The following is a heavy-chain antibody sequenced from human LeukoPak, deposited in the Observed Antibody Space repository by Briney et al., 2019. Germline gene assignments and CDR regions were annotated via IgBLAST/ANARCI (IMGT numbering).Heavy chain of an antibody. CDR2: ISYDGSNK. D-gene: IGHD3-10*01. V-gene: IGHV3-30*01. Sequence: GGSLRLSCAASGFTFNNYAMHWVRQASGKGLQWVALISYDGSNKYYADSVKGRFTISRDNSKNTLYLQMNSLGAEDTAVYFCRSGTDAFDYWGQGTLVTVSS. CDR3: RSGTDAFDY. CDR1: GFTFNNYA. J-gene: IGHJ4*02.